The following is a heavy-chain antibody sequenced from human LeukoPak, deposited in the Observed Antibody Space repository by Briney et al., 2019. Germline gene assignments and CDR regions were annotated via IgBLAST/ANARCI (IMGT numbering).Heavy chain of an antibody. CDR3: ARLRTTVTTIGRFDP. CDR1: GYTFTSYG. CDR2: ISAYNGNT. D-gene: IGHD4-11*01. V-gene: IGHV1-18*01. J-gene: IGHJ5*02. Sequence: ASVKVSCKASGYTFTSYGISWVRQAPGRGLEWMGRISAYNGNTNYAQKLQGRVTMTTDTSTSTAYMELRSLRSDDTAVYYCARLRTTVTTIGRFDPWGQGTLVTVSS.